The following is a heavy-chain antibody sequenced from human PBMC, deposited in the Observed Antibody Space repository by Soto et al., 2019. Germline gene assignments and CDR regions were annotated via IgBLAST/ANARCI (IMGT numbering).Heavy chain of an antibody. CDR1: GGTFSSYA. D-gene: IGHD2-15*01. V-gene: IGHV1-69*06. CDR3: AKLDHVYCSGGSCYSNGANWFDP. J-gene: IGHJ5*02. Sequence: SVKVSCKASGGTFSSYAISWVRQAPGQGLEWMGGIIPIFGTANYAQKFQGRVTITADKSTSTAYMELSSLRSEDTAVYYCAKLDHVYCSGGSCYSNGANWFDPWGQGTLVTV. CDR2: IIPIFGTA.